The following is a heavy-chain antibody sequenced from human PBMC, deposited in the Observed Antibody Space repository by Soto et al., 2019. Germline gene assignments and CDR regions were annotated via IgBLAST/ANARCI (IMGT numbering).Heavy chain of an antibody. V-gene: IGHV1-8*01. CDR2: MNPNSGNT. Sequence: GASVKVSCKASGYTFTIYDINWVRQATGQGLEWMGWMNPNSGNTGYAQKFQGRVTMTRNTSISTAYMELSSLRSEDTAVYYCARNSGWRLYDAFDIWGQGTMVTVSS. J-gene: IGHJ3*02. CDR1: GYTFTIYD. D-gene: IGHD6-19*01. CDR3: ARNSGWRLYDAFDI.